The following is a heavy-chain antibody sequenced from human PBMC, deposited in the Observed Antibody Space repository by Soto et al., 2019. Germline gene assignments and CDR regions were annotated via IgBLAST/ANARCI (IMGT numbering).Heavy chain of an antibody. D-gene: IGHD1-26*01. J-gene: IGHJ4*02. Sequence: SETLSLTCTVSGGSISSSNAYWGWIRQPPGKGLEWIGSIYYSGSTYYNPSLKSRVSISVDTSKNQFSLKLSSVTAADTAVYYCARRGFMGATTIDYWGQGTLVTAPQ. CDR3: ARRGFMGATTIDY. CDR2: IYYSGST. CDR1: GGSISSSNAY. V-gene: IGHV4-39*01.